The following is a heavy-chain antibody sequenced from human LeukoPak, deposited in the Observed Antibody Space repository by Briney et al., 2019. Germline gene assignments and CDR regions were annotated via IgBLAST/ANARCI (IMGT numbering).Heavy chain of an antibody. D-gene: IGHD3-3*01. CDR3: ARLGTKDYDFWSGTQGGWFDP. CDR1: GGTFSSYA. Sequence: SVNVSCKASGGTFSSYAISWVRQAPGQGLEWMGGIIPIFGTANYAQKFQGRVTITADESTSTAYMELSSLRSEDTAVYYCARLGTKDYDFWSGTQGGWFDPWGQGTLVTVSS. CDR2: IIPIFGTA. V-gene: IGHV1-69*13. J-gene: IGHJ5*02.